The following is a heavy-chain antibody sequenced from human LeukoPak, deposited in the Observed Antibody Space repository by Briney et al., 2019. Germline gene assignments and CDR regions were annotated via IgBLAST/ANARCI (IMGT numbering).Heavy chain of an antibody. V-gene: IGHV3-33*01. Sequence: GGPLRLSCAAPGFILSTHGMHWVRQAPGKGLEWVAGMWHDGSREDYEDSVKGRFTISRDMSKNTLNLQMNSLRVEDTAMFYCARDLSFGSLDFGGQGTLVTVSP. CDR3: ARDLSFGSLDF. D-gene: IGHD1-26*01. J-gene: IGHJ4*02. CDR2: MWHDGSRE. CDR1: GFILSTHG.